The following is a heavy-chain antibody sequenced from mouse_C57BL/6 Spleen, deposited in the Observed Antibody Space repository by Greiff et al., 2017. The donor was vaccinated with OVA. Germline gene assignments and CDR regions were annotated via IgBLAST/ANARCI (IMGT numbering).Heavy chain of an antibody. V-gene: IGHV5-4*03. Sequence: EVKLMESGGGLVKPGGSLKLSCAASGFTFSSYAMSWVRQTPEKRLEWVATISDGGSYTYYPDNVKGRFTISRDNAKNNLYLQMSHLKSEDTAMYYCASDGPNWDLPWFAYWGQGTLVTVSA. D-gene: IGHD4-1*01. J-gene: IGHJ3*01. CDR1: GFTFSSYA. CDR3: ASDGPNWDLPWFAY. CDR2: ISDGGSYT.